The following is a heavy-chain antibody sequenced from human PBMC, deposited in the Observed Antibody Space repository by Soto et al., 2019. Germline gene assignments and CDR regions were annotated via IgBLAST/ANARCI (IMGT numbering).Heavy chain of an antibody. CDR1: GGSISSYY. CDR3: ARRLALFYYYYMDV. Sequence: SETLSLTCTVSGGSISSYYWSWIRQPPGRGLEWIGYIYYSGSTNYNPSLKSRVTISVDTSKNQFSLKLSSVTAADTAVYYCARRLALFYYYYMDVWGKGTTVTVSS. J-gene: IGHJ6*03. CDR2: IYYSGST. D-gene: IGHD2-21*01. V-gene: IGHV4-59*12.